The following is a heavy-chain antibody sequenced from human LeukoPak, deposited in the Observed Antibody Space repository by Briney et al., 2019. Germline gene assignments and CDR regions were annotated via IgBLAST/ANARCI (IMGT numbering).Heavy chain of an antibody. J-gene: IGHJ4*02. CDR2: ITSSGTYI. V-gene: IGHV3-21*01. D-gene: IGHD5-24*01. Sequence: GGSLRLSCAASGFTFNNYNMNWVRQAPGRALEWVSSITSSGTYIFYADSVKGRFTISRDNAKNSLYLQMNSLRAEDTAVYYCARVDGYPAEDYFDYWGQGTLVTVSS. CDR1: GFTFNNYN. CDR3: ARVDGYPAEDYFDY.